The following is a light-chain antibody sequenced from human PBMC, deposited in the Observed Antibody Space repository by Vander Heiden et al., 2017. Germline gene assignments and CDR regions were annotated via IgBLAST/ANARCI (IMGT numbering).Light chain of an antibody. CDR3: QQTYTTPQT. CDR1: QSIGVY. J-gene: IGKJ4*01. V-gene: IGKV1-39*01. Sequence: DIQMTQSPSSLSASLGDRVTITCRTSQSIGVYLNWYQQKPGKAPNLLIYIASSLQTGVPPRFRGSGSGIDFTLTISSLQPEDSATYYCQQTYTTPQTFGGGTKVEIK. CDR2: IAS.